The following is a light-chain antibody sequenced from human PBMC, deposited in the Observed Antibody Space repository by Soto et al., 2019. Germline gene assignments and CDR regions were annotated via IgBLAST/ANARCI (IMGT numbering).Light chain of an antibody. J-gene: IGLJ1*01. V-gene: IGLV2-14*03. CDR1: SSDVGAYNS. CDR2: SVS. CDR3: SSYTSSSTYL. Sequence: QSVLTQPASVSGSPGQSVTISCTGTSSDVGAYNSVSWYQQHPDKAPKLIIYSVSHRSSGVSDRFSGSKSDNTASLTISGLHTDDEAEYYCSSYTSSSTYLFGTGTKVTVL.